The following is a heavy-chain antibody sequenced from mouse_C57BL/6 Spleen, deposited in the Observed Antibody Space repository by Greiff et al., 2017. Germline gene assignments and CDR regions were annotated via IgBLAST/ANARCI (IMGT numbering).Heavy chain of an antibody. CDR2: IHPNSGST. J-gene: IGHJ1*03. CDR1: GYTFTSYW. CDR3: ARSHYYGSSYWYFDV. V-gene: IGHV1-64*01. D-gene: IGHD1-1*01. Sequence: QVQLQQPGAELVKPGASVKLSCKASGYTFTSYWMHWVKQRPGQGLEWIGMIHPNSGSTNYNEKFKSKATLTVAKSSSTAYMQLSRLTSEDSAVYYWARSHYYGSSYWYFDVWGTGTTVTVSS.